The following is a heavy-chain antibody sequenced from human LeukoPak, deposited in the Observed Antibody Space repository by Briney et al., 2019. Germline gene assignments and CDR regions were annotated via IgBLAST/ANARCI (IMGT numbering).Heavy chain of an antibody. V-gene: IGHV4-59*01. CDR2: IYYTGTT. Sequence: SETLSLTYTVSGDSTNTYFWSWIRQPPGKGLEWIGYIYYTGTTNYNPSLKSRVTISVDTSKNQFSLKVSSVTAADTGVYYCASKSTDHGELRFDYWGQGTLVTVSS. D-gene: IGHD4-17*01. J-gene: IGHJ4*02. CDR1: GDSTNTYF. CDR3: ASKSTDHGELRFDY.